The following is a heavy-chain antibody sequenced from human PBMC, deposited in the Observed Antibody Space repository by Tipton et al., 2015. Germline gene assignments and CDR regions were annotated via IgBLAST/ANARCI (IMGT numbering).Heavy chain of an antibody. V-gene: IGHV4-59*01. CDR3: AKGHATRDYFDY. J-gene: IGHJ4*02. CDR2: IYYSGST. Sequence: TLSLTCTVSGGSINSYYWSWIRQPPGKGLEWIGYIYYSGSTNYNPSLKSRATISVDTSKNQFSLRLSSVTAADTAVYYCAKGHATRDYFDYWGQGTLVTVSS. CDR1: GGSINSYY. D-gene: IGHD1-1*01.